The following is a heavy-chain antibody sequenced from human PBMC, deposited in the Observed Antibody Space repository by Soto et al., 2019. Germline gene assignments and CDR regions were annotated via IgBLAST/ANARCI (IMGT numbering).Heavy chain of an antibody. CDR2: ISAYNGNT. D-gene: IGHD3-10*01. CDR1: GYTFTSYG. CDR3: ARFGLLWFGELLFGYYYYMDV. Sequence: VASVKVSCKASGYTFTSYGISWVRQAPGQGLEWMGWISAYNGNTNYAQKLQGRVTMTTDTSASTAYMELRSLRSDDTAVYYCARFGLLWFGELLFGYYYYMDVWGKGTTVTVSS. V-gene: IGHV1-18*01. J-gene: IGHJ6*03.